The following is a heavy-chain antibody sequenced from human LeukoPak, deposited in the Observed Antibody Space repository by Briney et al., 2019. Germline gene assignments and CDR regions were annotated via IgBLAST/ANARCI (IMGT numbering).Heavy chain of an antibody. CDR2: ISSSGSTI. Sequence: PGGSLRLSCAASGFTFSSYEMNWVRQAPGKGLAWVSYISSSGSTIYYADSVKGRFTISRDNAKNSLYLQMNSRRAEDTAVYYCARDLLGDSQTGWGQGTLVTVSS. D-gene: IGHD4-17*01. J-gene: IGHJ4*02. CDR1: GFTFSSYE. V-gene: IGHV3-48*03. CDR3: ARDLLGDSQTG.